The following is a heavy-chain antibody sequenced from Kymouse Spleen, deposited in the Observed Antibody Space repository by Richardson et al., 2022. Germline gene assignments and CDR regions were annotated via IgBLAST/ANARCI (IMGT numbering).Heavy chain of an antibody. CDR2: ISYDGSNK. J-gene: IGHJ6*02. CDR3: AKDQSSWYRGDYYYGMDV. Sequence: QVQLVESGGGVVQPGRSLRLSCAASGFTFSSYGMHWVRQAPGKGLEWVAVISYDGSNKYYADSVKGRFTISRDNSKNTLYLQMNSLRAEDTAVYYCAKDQSSWYRGDYYYGMDVWGQGTTVTVSS. CDR1: GFTFSSYG. V-gene: IGHV3-30*18. D-gene: IGHD6-13*01.